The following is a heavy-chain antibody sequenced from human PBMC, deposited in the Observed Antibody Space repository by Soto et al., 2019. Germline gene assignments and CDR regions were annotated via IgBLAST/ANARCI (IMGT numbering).Heavy chain of an antibody. CDR1: GFTFSSYA. Sequence: GGSLRLSCAASGFTFSSYAMSWVRQAPGKGLEWVSAISGSGGSTYYADSVKGRFTISRDNSKNTLYLQMNSLRAEDTAVYYCAKAERRNSYGSKVFGPWGQGTLVTVSS. V-gene: IGHV3-23*01. CDR3: AKAERRNSYGSKVFGP. CDR2: ISGSGGST. J-gene: IGHJ5*02. D-gene: IGHD5-18*01.